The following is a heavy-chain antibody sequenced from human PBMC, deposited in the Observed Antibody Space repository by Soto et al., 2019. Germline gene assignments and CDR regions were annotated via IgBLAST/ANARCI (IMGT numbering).Heavy chain of an antibody. CDR1: GYSFTNYY. Sequence: VQMVQSGAEVRRPGASVKISCKASGYSFTNYYIHWARQAPGQGLEWMGTVNPSDGNTVYAQSFQGRVTMTRDTSANTVYMDLAGLRSEDAAVYFCARDRLDSRSGYDAFDIWGQGTMVNVSS. J-gene: IGHJ3*02. V-gene: IGHV1-46*01. D-gene: IGHD3-3*01. CDR2: VNPSDGNT. CDR3: ARDRLDSRSGYDAFDI.